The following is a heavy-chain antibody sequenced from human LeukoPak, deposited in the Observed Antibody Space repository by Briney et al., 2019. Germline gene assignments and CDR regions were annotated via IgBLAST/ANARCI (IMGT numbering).Heavy chain of an antibody. CDR1: GFTFSSYA. J-gene: IGHJ3*02. V-gene: IGHV3-30*04. CDR3: ARERITMVLGKHQDAFDI. Sequence: GGSLRLSCAASGFTFSSYAMHWVRQALGKGLEWVAVISYDGSNKYYADSVKGRFTISRDNSKNTLYLQMNSLRAEDTAVYYCARERITMVLGKHQDAFDIWGQGTMVTVSS. D-gene: IGHD3-10*01. CDR2: ISYDGSNK.